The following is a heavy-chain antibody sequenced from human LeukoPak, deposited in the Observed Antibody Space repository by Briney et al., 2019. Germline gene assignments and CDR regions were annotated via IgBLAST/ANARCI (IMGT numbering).Heavy chain of an antibody. CDR1: GYTFTSYY. Sequence: ASVKVSCKASGYTFTSYYMHWVRQAPGQGLEWMGIINPSGGSTSYAQKFQGRVTMTRDTSTSTVYMELSSLRSEDTAVYYCPRERGLVGATPAWFDPWGQGTLVTVSS. J-gene: IGHJ5*02. V-gene: IGHV1-46*01. D-gene: IGHD1-26*01. CDR3: PRERGLVGATPAWFDP. CDR2: INPSGGST.